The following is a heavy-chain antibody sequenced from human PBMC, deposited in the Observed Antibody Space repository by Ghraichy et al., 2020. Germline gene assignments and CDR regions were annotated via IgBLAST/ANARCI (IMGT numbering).Heavy chain of an antibody. V-gene: IGHV3-9*01. CDR2: ISWNSGSI. CDR3: AKDLAGRDY. J-gene: IGHJ4*02. CDR1: GFTFDDYA. Sequence: GGSLRLSCAASGFTFDDYAMHWVRQAPGKGLEWVSGISWNSGSIGYADSVKGRFTISRDNAKNSLYLQMNSLRAEDTALYYCAKDLAGRDYWGQGTLVTVSS.